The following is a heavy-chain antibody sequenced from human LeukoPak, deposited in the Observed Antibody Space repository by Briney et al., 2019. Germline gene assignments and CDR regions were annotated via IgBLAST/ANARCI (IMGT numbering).Heavy chain of an antibody. CDR2: TYYSGTT. Sequence: SETLSLTCTVSGGSISSSSYYWGWIRQPPGKGLEWIGRTYYSGTTYYNPSPKTRVTISVDTSKNQFSLKLSSVTAADTAVYYCARPMYGSARSYFDYWGQGTLVTVSS. CDR3: ARPMYGSARSYFDY. J-gene: IGHJ4*02. CDR1: GGSISSSSYY. V-gene: IGHV4-39*01. D-gene: IGHD3-10*01.